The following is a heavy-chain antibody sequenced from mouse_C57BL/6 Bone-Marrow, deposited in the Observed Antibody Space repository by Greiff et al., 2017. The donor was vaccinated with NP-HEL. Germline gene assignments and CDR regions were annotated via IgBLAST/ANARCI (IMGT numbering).Heavy chain of an antibody. CDR3: AGCYYSNYVY. J-gene: IGHJ2*01. CDR1: GYTFTSYG. Sequence: QVQLQQSGAELVRPGASVKLSCKASGYTFTSYGISWVKQRTGQGLEWIGEIYPRSGNTYYNEKFKGKATLTADKSSSTAYMQLRSLTSEDSAVYFCAGCYYSNYVYGGQGTTPTVTA. V-gene: IGHV1-81*01. D-gene: IGHD2-5*01. CDR2: IYPRSGNT.